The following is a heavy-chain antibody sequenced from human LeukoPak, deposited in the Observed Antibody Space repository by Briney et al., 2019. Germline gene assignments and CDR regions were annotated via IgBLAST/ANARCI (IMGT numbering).Heavy chain of an antibody. CDR3: AREPPPLGYCSSTSCYGAFDV. Sequence: ASVKVSCKASGYTFTSYGISWVRQAPGQGLEWVGWISTYNGNTNYAQKLQGRVTMTTDTSTSTAYMELRSLRSDDTAVYYCAREPPPLGYCSSTSCYGAFDVWGQGTMVTVSS. D-gene: IGHD2-2*01. V-gene: IGHV1-18*01. CDR2: ISTYNGNT. J-gene: IGHJ3*01. CDR1: GYTFTSYG.